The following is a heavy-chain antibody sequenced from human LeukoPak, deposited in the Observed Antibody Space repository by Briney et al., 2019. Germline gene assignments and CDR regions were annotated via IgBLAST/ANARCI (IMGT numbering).Heavy chain of an antibody. V-gene: IGHV1-69*04. CDR3: ARGYSSGRGWFDP. J-gene: IGHJ5*02. Sequence: SVKVSCNASGGTFSSYAISWVRQAPGQGLEWMGRIIPILGIANYAQKFQGRVTITADKSTSTAYMELSSLRSEDTAVYYCARGYSSGRGWFDPWGQGTLVTVSS. CDR2: IIPILGIA. D-gene: IGHD6-19*01. CDR1: GGTFSSYA.